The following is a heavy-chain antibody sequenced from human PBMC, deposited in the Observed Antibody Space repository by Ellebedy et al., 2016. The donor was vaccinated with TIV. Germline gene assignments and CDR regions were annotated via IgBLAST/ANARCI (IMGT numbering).Heavy chain of an antibody. D-gene: IGHD1-26*01. Sequence: SETLSLTXTVSGGSISSSSYYWGWIRQPPGKGLEWIGSIYYSGSTYYNPSLKSRVTISVDTSKNQFSLKLSSVTAADTAVYYCATLVGATTGVYWGQGTLVTVSS. CDR2: IYYSGST. CDR3: ATLVGATTGVY. J-gene: IGHJ4*02. V-gene: IGHV4-39*01. CDR1: GGSISSSSYY.